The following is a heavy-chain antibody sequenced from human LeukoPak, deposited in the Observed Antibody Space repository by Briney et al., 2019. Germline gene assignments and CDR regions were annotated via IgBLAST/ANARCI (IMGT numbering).Heavy chain of an antibody. CDR1: GFTFSSYW. CDR3: ARVGIVGATNGYYYYGMDV. Sequence: GGSLRLSCAASGFTFSSYWMHWVRQAPGKGLVWVSRINSDGSSTNYADSVKGRFTISRDNAKNTLYLQMNSLRAEDTAVYYCARVGIVGATNGYYYYGMDVWGQGTTVTVSS. CDR2: INSDGSST. V-gene: IGHV3-74*01. D-gene: IGHD1-26*01. J-gene: IGHJ6*02.